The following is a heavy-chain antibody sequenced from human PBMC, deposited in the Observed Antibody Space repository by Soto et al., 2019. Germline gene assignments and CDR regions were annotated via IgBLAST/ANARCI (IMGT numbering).Heavy chain of an antibody. J-gene: IGHJ4*02. CDR1: GGTFSSYA. V-gene: IGHV1-69*13. CDR3: ASLPTGIAATRDY. D-gene: IGHD6-13*01. Sequence: SVKVSCKASGGTFSSYAISWVRQAPGQGLEWMGGIIPIFGTANYAQKFQGRVTITADESTSTAYMELSSLRSKDTAVYYCASLPTGIAATRDYWGQGTLVTVSS. CDR2: IIPIFGTA.